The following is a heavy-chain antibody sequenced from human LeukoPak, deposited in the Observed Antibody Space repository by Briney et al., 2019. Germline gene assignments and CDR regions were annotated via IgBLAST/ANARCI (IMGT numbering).Heavy chain of an antibody. J-gene: IGHJ4*02. V-gene: IGHV3-30*02. CDR3: AKVAAAANSGHFDY. Sequence: GGSLRLSCAASGFTFSSYGMHWVRQAPGKGLEWVAFIRYDGSNKYYADSVKGRFTISRDNSKNTLYLQMNSLRAEDTAVYYCAKVAAAANSGHFDYWGQGTLVTVSS. CDR2: IRYDGSNK. D-gene: IGHD6-13*01. CDR1: GFTFSSYG.